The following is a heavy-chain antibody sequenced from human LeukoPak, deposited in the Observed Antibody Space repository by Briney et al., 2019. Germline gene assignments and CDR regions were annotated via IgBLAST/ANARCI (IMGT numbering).Heavy chain of an antibody. D-gene: IGHD3-10*01. CDR3: AKAPLWFLDYYYYIDV. J-gene: IGHJ6*03. V-gene: IGHV3-23*01. CDR2: LSGSGSST. CDR1: GFHFTNYA. Sequence: GGSLRLSCATSGFHFTNYAMSWLRQAPGKGLEWVSALSGSGSSTYYADSVKGRFTISRDTSNNTLYLQMSSLRVEDTALYYCAKAPLWFLDYYYYIDVWGKGTTVTV.